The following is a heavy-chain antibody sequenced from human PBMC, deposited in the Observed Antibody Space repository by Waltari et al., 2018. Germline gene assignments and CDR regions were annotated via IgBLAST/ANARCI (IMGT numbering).Heavy chain of an antibody. D-gene: IGHD3-22*01. CDR3: ARDHDRSGPPTFDY. CDR2: ISDSGSTI. V-gene: IGHV3-48*02. Sequence: EVQLVESGGGLVQPGGSLRLSCAASGFTFNTYHMNWVRHAPGRGPELVSFISDSGSTIYYADAGKGRFTISRDNAKNSLSLQMNSLRDEDTALYYCARDHDRSGPPTFDYWGQGTLVTVSS. CDR1: GFTFNTYH. J-gene: IGHJ4*02.